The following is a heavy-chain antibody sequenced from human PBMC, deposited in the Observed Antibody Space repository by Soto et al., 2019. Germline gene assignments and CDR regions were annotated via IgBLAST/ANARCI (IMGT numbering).Heavy chain of an antibody. Sequence: GGSLRLSCAASGFTFSSYSMNWVRQAPGKGLEWVSYISSSSSTIYYADSVKGRFTISRDNAKNSLYLQMNSLRAEDTAVYYCARLASSGWYSAFDIWGQGTMVTVSS. V-gene: IGHV3-48*01. D-gene: IGHD6-19*01. CDR3: ARLASSGWYSAFDI. J-gene: IGHJ3*02. CDR2: ISSSSSTI. CDR1: GFTFSSYS.